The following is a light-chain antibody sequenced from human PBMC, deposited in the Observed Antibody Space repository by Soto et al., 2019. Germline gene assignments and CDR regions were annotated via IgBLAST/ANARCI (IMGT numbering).Light chain of an antibody. J-gene: IGKJ1*01. CDR3: QQIDSYPRT. CDR2: AAS. Sequence: IQLTQSPSSLSASVGDRVTITCRAGQGISSLAWFQQKPGKAPNLLISAASTLQTGVPSRFSGSGSGTDFALTISSLQPEDFATYYCQQIDSYPRTFGQGTKVEIK. CDR1: QGISS. V-gene: IGKV1-9*01.